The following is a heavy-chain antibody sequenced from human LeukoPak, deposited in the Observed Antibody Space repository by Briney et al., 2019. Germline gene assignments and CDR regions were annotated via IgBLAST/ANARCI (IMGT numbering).Heavy chain of an antibody. V-gene: IGHV3-23*01. CDR1: GFTFRSYV. CDR3: AKNGLAAAGTPLDY. Sequence: GGSLRLSCAASGFTFRSYVMTWVRQAPGKGLEWVSAVSGSGGGTYYADSVKGRFTISRDNARNTLYLQMSSLRAEDTAVYYCAKNGLAAAGTPLDYWGQGTLVTVSS. CDR2: VSGSGGGT. D-gene: IGHD6-13*01. J-gene: IGHJ4*02.